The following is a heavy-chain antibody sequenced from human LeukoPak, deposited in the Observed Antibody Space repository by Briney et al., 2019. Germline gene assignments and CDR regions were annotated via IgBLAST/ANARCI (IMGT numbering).Heavy chain of an antibody. CDR1: GYTFTSYA. CDR3: ARRADYDILTGYQMPSYYYYYMDV. V-gene: IGHV7-4-1*02. D-gene: IGHD3-9*01. J-gene: IGHJ6*03. CDR2: INTNTGNP. Sequence: ASVTVSCKASGYTFTSYAMNWVRQAPGQGLEWMGWINTNTGNPTYAQGFTGRFVFSLDTSVSTAYLQISSLKAEDTAVYYCARRADYDILTGYQMPSYYYYYMDVWGKGTTVTVSS.